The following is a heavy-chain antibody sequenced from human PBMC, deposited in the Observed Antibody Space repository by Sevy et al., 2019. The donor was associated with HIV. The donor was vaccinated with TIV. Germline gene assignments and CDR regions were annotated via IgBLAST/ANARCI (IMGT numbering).Heavy chain of an antibody. Sequence: GGSLRLSCAASGFTFSSYWMSWVRQAPGKGLEWVANIKQDGSEKYYVDSVKGRFTISRDNAKNSLYLQMNSLRAEDMAVYYCARESLSYDFWSGYYTYYYYYGMDVWGQGTTVTVSS. CDR3: ARESLSYDFWSGYYTYYYYYGMDV. CDR1: GFTFSSYW. CDR2: IKQDGSEK. V-gene: IGHV3-7*01. J-gene: IGHJ6*02. D-gene: IGHD3-3*01.